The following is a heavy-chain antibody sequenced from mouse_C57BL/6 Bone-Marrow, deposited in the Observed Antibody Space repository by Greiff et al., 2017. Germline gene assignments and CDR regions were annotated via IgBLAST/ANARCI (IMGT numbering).Heavy chain of an antibody. CDR2: ISDGGSYT. D-gene: IGHD2-1*01. J-gene: IGHJ2*01. CDR1: GFTFSSYA. Sequence: EVKLVESGGGLVKPGGSLKLSCAASGFTFSSYAMSWVRQTPEKRLEWVATISDGGSYTYYPDNVKGRFTISRDNAKNNLYLQMSHLKSEDTAMYYCARDPLYYCINVDYWGQGTTLTVSS. CDR3: ARDPLYYCINVDY. V-gene: IGHV5-4*01.